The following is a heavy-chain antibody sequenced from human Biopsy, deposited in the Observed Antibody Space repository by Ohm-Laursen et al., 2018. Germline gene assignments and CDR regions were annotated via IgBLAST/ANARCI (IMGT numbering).Heavy chain of an antibody. V-gene: IGHV4-61*01. CDR2: IYYSGST. Sequence: SDTLSLTCTVSGGSVSSGSYYWNWIRQPPGKRLEWIGNIYYSGSTNFNPSLKSRVTISVDTSKNQFSLKLSSVTAADTAVYFCARGSSYGYDFDYWGQGTLVAVSS. D-gene: IGHD5-18*01. J-gene: IGHJ4*02. CDR1: GGSVSSGSYY. CDR3: ARGSSYGYDFDY.